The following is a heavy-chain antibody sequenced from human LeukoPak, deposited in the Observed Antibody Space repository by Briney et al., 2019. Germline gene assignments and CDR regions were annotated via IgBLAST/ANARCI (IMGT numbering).Heavy chain of an antibody. V-gene: IGHV4-39*01. D-gene: IGHD3-9*01. CDR3: ARRTFDWLEYYFDY. J-gene: IGHJ4*02. CDR1: GGSISSSSHY. CDR2: ISYSGST. Sequence: PSETLSLTCTVSGGSISSSSHYWGWIRQPPGKGLEWIGSISYSGSTYYNPSLKSRVTISVDTSKNQFSLKLSSVTAADTAVYYCARRTFDWLEYYFDYWGQGTLVTVSS.